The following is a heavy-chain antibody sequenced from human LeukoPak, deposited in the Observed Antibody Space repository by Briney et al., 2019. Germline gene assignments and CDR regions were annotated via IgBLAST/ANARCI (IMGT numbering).Heavy chain of an antibody. J-gene: IGHJ6*03. CDR1: GGSFSGYY. V-gene: IGHV4-34*01. CDR3: ARGRQELRAWGYYYYYYMDV. CDR2: INHSGST. D-gene: IGHD1-7*01. Sequence: SETLSLTCAVYGGSFSGYYWSWIRQPPGKGLEWIGEINHSGSTNYNPSLKSRVTISVDASKNQFSLKLSSVTAADTAVYYCARGRQELRAWGYYYYYYMDVWGKGTTVTVSS.